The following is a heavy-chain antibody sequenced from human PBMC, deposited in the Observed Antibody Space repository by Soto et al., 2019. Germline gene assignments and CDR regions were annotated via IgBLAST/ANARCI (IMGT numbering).Heavy chain of an antibody. V-gene: IGHV3-74*01. CDR3: ARESGTYYDFWRMIYYYYGMDV. CDR2: INSDGSST. Sequence: GGSLRLSCAASGFTFSSYWMHWVRQAPGKGLVWVSRINSDGSSTSYADSVKGRFTISRDNAKNTLYLQMNSLRAEDTAVYYCARESGTYYDFWRMIYYYYGMDVWGQGTTVTVSS. J-gene: IGHJ6*02. D-gene: IGHD3-3*01. CDR1: GFTFSSYW.